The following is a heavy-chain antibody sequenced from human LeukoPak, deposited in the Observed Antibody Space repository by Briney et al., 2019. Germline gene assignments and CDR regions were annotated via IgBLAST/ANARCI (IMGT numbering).Heavy chain of an antibody. V-gene: IGHV3-23*01. CDR1: GFTFSGFA. CDR3: AKDPGLVVVPAAMLDY. Sequence: GGSLRLSCAASGFTFSGFAMIWVRRTPGKGLEWVSGISCTGDSTLYADSVKGRFTNSRDNSKNTLYLKMNSLRAEDTAVYYCAKDPGLVVVPAAMLDYWGQGTLVTVSS. D-gene: IGHD2-2*01. CDR2: ISCTGDST. J-gene: IGHJ4*02.